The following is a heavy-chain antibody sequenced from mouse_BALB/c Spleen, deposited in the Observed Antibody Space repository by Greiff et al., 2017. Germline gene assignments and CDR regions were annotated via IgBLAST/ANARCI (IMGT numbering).Heavy chain of an antibody. CDR3: VCRTGSSYYYAMDY. CDR1: GFTFNTYA. D-gene: IGHD1-1*01. CDR2: IRSKSNNYAT. Sequence: EVQLVESGGGLVQPKGSLKLSCAASGFTFNTYAMNWVRQAPGKGLEWVARIRSKSNNYATYYADSVKDRITISRDASQSMLYLQMNNMKTEDTAMDYYVCRTGSSYYYAMDYWGQGTTVTVSS. V-gene: IGHV10-1*02. J-gene: IGHJ4*01.